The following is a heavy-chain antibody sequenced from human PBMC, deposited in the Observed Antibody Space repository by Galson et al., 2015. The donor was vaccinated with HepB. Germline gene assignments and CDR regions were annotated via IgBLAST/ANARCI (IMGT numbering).Heavy chain of an antibody. CDR1: GFTFSDYA. D-gene: IGHD3-22*01. V-gene: IGHV3-30*18. J-gene: IGHJ5*02. CDR3: AKERDYYDSSGLDS. CDR2: ISYDGRNK. Sequence: SLRLSCAASGFTFSDYAMHWVRQAPGKGLEWLAVISYDGRNKYYAGSVKGRFTMSRDNFENTVFLQMSSLRVEDTAVYFCAKERDYYDSSGLDSWGQGTLLTVSS.